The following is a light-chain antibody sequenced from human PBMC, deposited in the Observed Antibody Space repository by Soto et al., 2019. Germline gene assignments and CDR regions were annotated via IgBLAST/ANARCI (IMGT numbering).Light chain of an antibody. Sequence: EIVLTQSPGTLSLSPGERATLSCSASQSISDNFLAWYRQKPGQPPRLLIYGASRRATGIPDRFSGSGSGTDFTLTISSLEPEDFAVYYCQQRDNWPWTFGQGTKGDIK. CDR3: QQRDNWPWT. CDR1: QSISDNF. J-gene: IGKJ1*01. CDR2: GAS. V-gene: IGKV3D-20*02.